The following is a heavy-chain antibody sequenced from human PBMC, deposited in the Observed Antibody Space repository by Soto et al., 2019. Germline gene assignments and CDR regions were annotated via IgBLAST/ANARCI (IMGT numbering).Heavy chain of an antibody. Sequence: SVKVSCKASGGTFSSYAISWVRQAPGQGLEWMGGIIPIFGTANYAQKFQGRVTITADKSTSTAYMELSSLRSEDTAVYYCAREGPEYSYGYSRDYYGMDVWGQGTTVTVSS. V-gene: IGHV1-69*06. D-gene: IGHD5-18*01. CDR3: AREGPEYSYGYSRDYYGMDV. J-gene: IGHJ6*02. CDR1: GGTFSSYA. CDR2: IIPIFGTA.